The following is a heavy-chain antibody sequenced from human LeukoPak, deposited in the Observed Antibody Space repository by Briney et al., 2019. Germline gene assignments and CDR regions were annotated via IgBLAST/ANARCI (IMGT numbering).Heavy chain of an antibody. CDR3: ARLPAVAGPRWFDP. J-gene: IGHJ5*02. Sequence: PSETLSLTCTVSGGSISSYYWSWIRQPPGKGLEWIGYIYYSGSTNYNPSLKSRVTISVDTSKNQFSLKLSSVTAADTAVYYCARLPAVAGPRWFDPWGQGTLVTVSS. CDR1: GGSISSYY. CDR2: IYYSGST. D-gene: IGHD6-19*01. V-gene: IGHV4-59*01.